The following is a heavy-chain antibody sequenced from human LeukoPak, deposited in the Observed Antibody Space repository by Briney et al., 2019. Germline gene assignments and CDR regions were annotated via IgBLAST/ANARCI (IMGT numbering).Heavy chain of an antibody. CDR1: GFPFSSYE. CDR2: ISHSGSTI. Sequence: GGSLRLSCAASGFPFSSYEMNWVRQAPGKGLEWVSYISHSGSTIYCADSVKGRFTISRDNAKNSLYLQMNSLRAEDTAIYYCARPSSSGYYYAAFDIWGQGTMVTVSS. V-gene: IGHV3-48*03. J-gene: IGHJ3*02. CDR3: ARPSSSGYYYAAFDI. D-gene: IGHD3-22*01.